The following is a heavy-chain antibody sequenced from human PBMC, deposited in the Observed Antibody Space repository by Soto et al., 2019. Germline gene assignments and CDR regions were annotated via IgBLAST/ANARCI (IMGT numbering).Heavy chain of an antibody. CDR1: GASISGHSYY. V-gene: IGHV4-39*01. Sequence: SETLSLTCTVSGASISGHSYYWTWIRQPPGKGLEWIGSSYYSGTTYFNPSLKSRATISVDTSKNQFTLRLTSVTAADTAIYYCTMRYNWQENYFDSWGPGALVPV. J-gene: IGHJ4*02. CDR3: TMRYNWQENYFDS. CDR2: SYYSGTT. D-gene: IGHD1-20*01.